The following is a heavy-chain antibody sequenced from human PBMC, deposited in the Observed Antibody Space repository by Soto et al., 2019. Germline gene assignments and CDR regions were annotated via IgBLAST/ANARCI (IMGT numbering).Heavy chain of an antibody. J-gene: IGHJ1*01. Sequence: QVQLVQSGAEVKKPGASVMVSCQASGYSFNNYLISWVRQAPGQGPEWVGWISADNGNTNYGQKFLGRVTMTTDTSTSTAYMDLRSPRSDDTAVYYCARVYYDSSGFYHEDHWGQGTLVTVSS. CDR1: GYSFNNYL. CDR2: ISADNGNT. V-gene: IGHV1-18*01. D-gene: IGHD3-22*01. CDR3: ARVYYDSSGFYHEDH.